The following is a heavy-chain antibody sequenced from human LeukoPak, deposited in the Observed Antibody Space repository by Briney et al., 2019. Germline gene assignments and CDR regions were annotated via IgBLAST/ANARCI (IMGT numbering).Heavy chain of an antibody. V-gene: IGHV3-74*01. Sequence: GGSLRLSCAASGFTFSSYSMYWVRQAPGKGLVWVSRINSDGSSTTYADSVKGRFTISRDNAKNSLYLQMNSLRAEDTAVYYCARENTYYYGSGSYNWFDPWGQGTLVTVSS. D-gene: IGHD3-10*01. CDR1: GFTFSSYS. CDR3: ARENTYYYGSGSYNWFDP. CDR2: INSDGSST. J-gene: IGHJ5*02.